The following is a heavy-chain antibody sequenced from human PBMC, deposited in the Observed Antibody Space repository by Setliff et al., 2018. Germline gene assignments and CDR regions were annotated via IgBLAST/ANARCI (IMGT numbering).Heavy chain of an antibody. Sequence: ASVKVSCKVSGYNLTELSMHWVRQAPGKGLEWMGGFDPEDGETIYAQKFQGRVTMTEDTSTDTAYMELSSLRSEDTPVYYCATQPLQWELLGFDYWGQGTLVTVSS. CDR2: FDPEDGET. CDR1: GYNLTELS. J-gene: IGHJ4*02. CDR3: ATQPLQWELLGFDY. V-gene: IGHV1-24*01. D-gene: IGHD1-26*01.